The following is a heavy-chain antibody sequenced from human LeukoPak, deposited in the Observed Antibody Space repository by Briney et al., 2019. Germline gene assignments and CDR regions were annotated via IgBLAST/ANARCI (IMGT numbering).Heavy chain of an antibody. CDR3: ARPRRIGSGWYLDAFDI. J-gene: IGHJ3*02. Sequence: GGSLRLSCAASGFTFSSYGMHWARQAPGKGLEWVAFIRYDGSNKYYADSVKGRFTISRDNSKNTLYLQMNSLRAEDTAVYYCARPRRIGSGWYLDAFDIWGQGTMVTISS. CDR1: GFTFSSYG. D-gene: IGHD6-19*01. V-gene: IGHV3-30*02. CDR2: IRYDGSNK.